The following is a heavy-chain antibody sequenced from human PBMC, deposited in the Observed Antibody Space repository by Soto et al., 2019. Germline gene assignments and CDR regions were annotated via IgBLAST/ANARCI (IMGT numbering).Heavy chain of an antibody. D-gene: IGHD6-6*01. CDR2: INHSGST. Sequence: SETLSLTCAVYGGSFSGYYWSWIRQPPGKGLEWIGEINHSGSTNYNPSLKRRVTISVDTSKNQFSLKLSSVTAADTAVYYCARGDSSSSYFDYWGQGTLVTVSS. CDR3: ARGDSSSSYFDY. J-gene: IGHJ4*02. CDR1: GGSFSGYY. V-gene: IGHV4-34*01.